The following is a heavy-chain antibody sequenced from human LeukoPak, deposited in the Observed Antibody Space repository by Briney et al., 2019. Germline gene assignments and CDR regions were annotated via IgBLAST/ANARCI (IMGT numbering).Heavy chain of an antibody. CDR3: ARERGPNYDFWSGLLDY. CDR2: INPSGGST. V-gene: IGHV1-46*01. D-gene: IGHD3-3*01. J-gene: IGHJ4*02. CDR1: GYTFTSYY. Sequence: GASVKVSCKASGYTFTSYYMHWVRQAPGQGLEWMGIINPSGGSTSYAQKFQGRVTMTRDTSTSTVYMELSSLRSEDTAVYYCARERGPNYDFWSGLLDYWGQGTLVTVSS.